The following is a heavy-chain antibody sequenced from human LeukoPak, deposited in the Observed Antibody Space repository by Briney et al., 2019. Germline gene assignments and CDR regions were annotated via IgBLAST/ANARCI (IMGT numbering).Heavy chain of an antibody. Sequence: GGSLRLSCAASGFTFSSYGMHWVRQAPGKGLGWVAFIRYDGSNKYYADSVKGRFTISRDNSKNTLYLQMNSLRAEDTAVYYCGNTYYDFWSSYYPLGYWGQGTLVTVSS. J-gene: IGHJ4*02. D-gene: IGHD3-3*01. CDR1: GFTFSSYG. V-gene: IGHV3-30*02. CDR2: IRYDGSNK. CDR3: GNTYYDFWSSYYPLGY.